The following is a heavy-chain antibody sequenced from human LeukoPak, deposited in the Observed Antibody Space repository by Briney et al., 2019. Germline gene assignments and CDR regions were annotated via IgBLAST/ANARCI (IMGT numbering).Heavy chain of an antibody. CDR3: ARDLLVGAHPGAFDI. V-gene: IGHV3-33*01. Sequence: GGSLRLSCAASGFTFSSYGMHWVRQAPGKGLEWVAVIWYDGSNKYYADSVKGRFTISRDNSKNTLYLQMNSLRAEDTAVYYCARDLLVGAHPGAFDIWGQGTMVTVSS. CDR2: IWYDGSNK. CDR1: GFTFSSYG. J-gene: IGHJ3*02. D-gene: IGHD1-26*01.